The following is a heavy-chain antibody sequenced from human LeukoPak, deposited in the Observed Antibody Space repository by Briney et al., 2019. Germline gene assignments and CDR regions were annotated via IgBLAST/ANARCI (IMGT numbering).Heavy chain of an antibody. CDR2: IIPIFGTI. D-gene: IGHD3-3*01. J-gene: IGHJ6*03. V-gene: IGHV1-69*13. Sequence: PEASVKVSCKASGYTFTSYAISWVRQAPGQGLEWMGGIIPIFGTIDYAQKFQGRVTITADESTSTAYMELSSLRSEDTAVYYCARDVGAIFGVVIERYYYYYMDVWGKGTTVTVSS. CDR3: ARDVGAIFGVVIERYYYYYMDV. CDR1: GYTFTSYA.